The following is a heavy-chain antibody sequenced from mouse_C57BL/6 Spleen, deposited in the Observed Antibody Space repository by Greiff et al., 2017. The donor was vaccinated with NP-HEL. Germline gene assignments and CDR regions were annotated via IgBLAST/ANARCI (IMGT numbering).Heavy chain of an antibody. CDR1: GFTFSSYA. J-gene: IGHJ4*01. Sequence: DVMLVESGGGLVKPGGSLKLSCAASGFTFSSYAMSWVRQTPEKRLEWVATISDGGSYTYYPDNVKGRFTISRDNAKNNLYLQMSHLKSEDTAMYYCAREGNYGFYAMDYWGQGTSVTVSS. D-gene: IGHD1-1*01. CDR2: ISDGGSYT. V-gene: IGHV5-4*01. CDR3: AREGNYGFYAMDY.